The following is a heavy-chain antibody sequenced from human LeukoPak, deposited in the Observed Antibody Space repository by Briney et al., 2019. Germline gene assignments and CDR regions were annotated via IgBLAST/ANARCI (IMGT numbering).Heavy chain of an antibody. CDR3: ARDRGYCGSINCPTDWFDP. V-gene: IGHV4-61*08. CDR1: GCSISSGDYY. Sequence: SETLSLTCTVSGCSISSGDYYWSWIRQPPGKGLEWIGYIYYSGSTYYNPSLKSRVTMSVDTSKNQFSLKLSSVTAAVTAVYYCARDRGYCGSINCPTDWFDPWGQGTLVTVSS. J-gene: IGHJ5*02. D-gene: IGHD2-2*03. CDR2: IYYSGST.